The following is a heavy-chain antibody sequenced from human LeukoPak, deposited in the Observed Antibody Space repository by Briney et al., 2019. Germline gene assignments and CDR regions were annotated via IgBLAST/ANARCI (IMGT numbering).Heavy chain of an antibody. D-gene: IGHD6-19*01. J-gene: IGHJ4*02. CDR1: GDSVSSNSAA. V-gene: IGHV6-1*01. CDR3: AREGGAGHFDY. CDR2: TYYRSKWYN. Sequence: SQTLSLTCAISGDSVSSNSAAWDWIRQSASRGLEWRGRTYYRSKWYNDYAVSVKSLITINPDTSKNQFSLQLNSVTPEDTAVYYCAREGGAGHFDYWGQGTLVTVSS.